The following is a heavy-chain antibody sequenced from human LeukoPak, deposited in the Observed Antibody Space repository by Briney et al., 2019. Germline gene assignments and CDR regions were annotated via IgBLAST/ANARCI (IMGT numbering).Heavy chain of an antibody. CDR3: TTESPISMVRGVIHP. Sequence: GGSLRLSCAASGFTVSSNYMSWVRQAPGKGLEWVGRIKSKTDGGTTDYAAPVKGRFTISRDDSKNTLYLQMNSLKTEDTAVYYCTTESPISMVRGVIHPWGQGTPVTVSS. D-gene: IGHD3-10*01. CDR1: GFTVSSNY. CDR2: IKSKTDGGTT. J-gene: IGHJ4*02. V-gene: IGHV3-15*01.